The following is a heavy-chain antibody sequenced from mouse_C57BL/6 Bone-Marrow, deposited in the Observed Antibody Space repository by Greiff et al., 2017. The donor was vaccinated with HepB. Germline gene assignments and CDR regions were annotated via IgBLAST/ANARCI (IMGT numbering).Heavy chain of an antibody. CDR2: INPSNGGT. D-gene: IGHD2-10*01. J-gene: IGHJ4*01. CDR3: ARDPYYSYYAMDY. Sequence: VQLQQPGTELVKPGASVKLSCKASGYTFTSYWMHWVKQRPGQGLEWIGNINPSNGGTNYNEKFKSKATLTVDKSSSTAYMQLSSLTSEDSAVYYCARDPYYSYYAMDYWGQGTSVTVSS. V-gene: IGHV1-53*01. CDR1: GYTFTSYW.